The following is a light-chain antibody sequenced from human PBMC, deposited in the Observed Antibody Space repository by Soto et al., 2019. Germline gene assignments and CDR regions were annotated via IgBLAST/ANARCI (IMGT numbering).Light chain of an antibody. CDR1: QNVDIY. J-gene: IGKJ5*01. CDR3: QQTYSTPPCN. V-gene: IGKV1-39*01. CDR2: AAS. Sequence: QMTQSPSSLSASVGDRVTLTCRASQNVDIYVSWYQQKPGKAPKLLISAASTLQSGVPLRFSGSGSGTDFTITISGLQPEDFATYYCQQTYSTPPCNFAQGTRLDIK.